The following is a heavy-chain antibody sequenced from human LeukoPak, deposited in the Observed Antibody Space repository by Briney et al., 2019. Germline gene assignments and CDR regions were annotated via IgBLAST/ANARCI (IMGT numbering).Heavy chain of an antibody. D-gene: IGHD5-24*01. CDR3: ARSIRDGYNFRGSYYYSYMDV. CDR1: GGSFSGYY. V-gene: IGHV4-59*01. J-gene: IGHJ6*03. Sequence: SETLSLTCAVYGGSFSGYYWSWIRQPPGKGLEWIGYIYYSGSTNYNPSLKSRVTISVDTSKNQFSLKLSSVTAADTAVYYCARSIRDGYNFRGSYYYSYMDVWGKGTTVTVSS. CDR2: IYYSGST.